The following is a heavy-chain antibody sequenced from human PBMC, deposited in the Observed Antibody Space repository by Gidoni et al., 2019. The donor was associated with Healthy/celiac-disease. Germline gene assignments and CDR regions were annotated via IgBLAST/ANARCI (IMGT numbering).Heavy chain of an antibody. J-gene: IGHJ4*02. CDR2: IKQAGSEK. CDR3: AIVRGDYGDY. V-gene: IGHV3-7*01. Sequence: EVQLVESGGGVVQPGGSLRLSCAASGFTFSSYWLSWVRQAPGKGLEWVANIKQAGSEKYYVAAVKGRFTISRDNAKNSLYLQMNSLRAEDTAVYYCAIVRGDYGDYWGQGTLVTVSS. CDR1: GFTFSSYW.